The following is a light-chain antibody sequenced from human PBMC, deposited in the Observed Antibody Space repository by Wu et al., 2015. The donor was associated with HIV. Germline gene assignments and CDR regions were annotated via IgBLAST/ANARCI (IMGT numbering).Light chain of an antibody. CDR3: QQRINWRT. Sequence: EIALTQSPATLSLSPGERATLSCRASQSVSRYLAWYRQKPGQAPRLLIYDASNRATGIPARFSGSGSGTDFTLTISSLEPEDFAVYYCQQRINWRTFGGGTKVEIK. CDR2: DAS. V-gene: IGKV3-11*01. J-gene: IGKJ4*01. CDR1: QSVSRY.